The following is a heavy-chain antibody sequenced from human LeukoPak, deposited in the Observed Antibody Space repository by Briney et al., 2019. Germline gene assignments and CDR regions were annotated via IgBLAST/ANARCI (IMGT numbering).Heavy chain of an antibody. J-gene: IGHJ4*02. Sequence: SETLSLTCTVSGGSISSYYWSWIRQPPGKGLEWIGYIYYSGSTNYNPSLKSRVTISVDTSKNQFSLKLSSVTAADTAVYYCARIGHDYVWGSYRYYFDYWGQGTPVTVSS. CDR2: IYYSGST. D-gene: IGHD3-16*02. CDR3: ARIGHDYVWGSYRYYFDY. CDR1: GGSISSYY. V-gene: IGHV4-59*01.